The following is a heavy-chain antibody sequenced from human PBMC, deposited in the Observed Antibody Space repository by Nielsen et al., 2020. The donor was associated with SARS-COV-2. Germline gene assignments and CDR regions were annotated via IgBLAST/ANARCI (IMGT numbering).Heavy chain of an antibody. J-gene: IGHJ4*02. Sequence: GESLKISCQASGYSSSNSWITWMRQTPGKGLEWIGRIDPSDSYTNYSPSFKGHVTMSVDKSRTTSGRTTAYLQWRSLEASDTAVFYCATHWPSNWYSDFWGQGTLVTVSS. V-gene: IGHV5-10-1*01. CDR2: IDPSDSYT. CDR1: GYSSSNSW. D-gene: IGHD2-21*01. CDR3: ATHWPSNWYSDF.